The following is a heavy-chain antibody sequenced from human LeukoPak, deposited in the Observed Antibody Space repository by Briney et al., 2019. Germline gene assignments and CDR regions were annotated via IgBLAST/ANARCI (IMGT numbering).Heavy chain of an antibody. J-gene: IGHJ4*02. CDR3: ARGRPHGNDY. CDR1: GFTFSHYS. D-gene: IGHD4-23*01. CDR2: ISSSSSHI. V-gene: IGHV3-21*01. Sequence: GGSLRLSCGVSGFTFSHYSMHWVRQAPGKGLEWVSCISSSSSHIYYVDSVKGRFTISRDNAKNSLYLQMNSLRVEDTAVYYCARGRPHGNDYWGQGTLVTVSS.